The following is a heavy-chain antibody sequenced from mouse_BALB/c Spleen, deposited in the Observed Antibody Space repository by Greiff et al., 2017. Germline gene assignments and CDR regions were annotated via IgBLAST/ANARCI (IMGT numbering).Heavy chain of an antibody. CDR3: ARCLNKDYFDY. CDR1: GYSITSGYY. J-gene: IGHJ2*01. V-gene: IGHV3-6*02. CDR2: ISYDGSN. Sequence: VQLKESGPGLVKPSQSLSLTCSVTGYSITSGYYWNWIRQFPGNKLEWMGYISYDGSNNYNPSLKNRISITRDTSKNQFFLKLNSVTTEDTATYYCARCLNKDYFDYWGQGTTLTVSS. D-gene: IGHD1-3*01.